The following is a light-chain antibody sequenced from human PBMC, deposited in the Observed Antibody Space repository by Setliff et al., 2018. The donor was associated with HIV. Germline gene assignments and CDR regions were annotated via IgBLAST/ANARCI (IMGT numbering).Light chain of an antibody. CDR1: SSDVGSYNY. Sequence: QSALTQPASVSWSPGQSITISCTGTSSDVGSYNYVSWYQQHPGKAPKLMISEVSNRPSGVSNRFSGSKSDNTASLTISGLQAEDEADYFCSSFTATTTLVFGTGTKV. CDR2: EVS. J-gene: IGLJ1*01. V-gene: IGLV2-14*01. CDR3: SSFTATTTLV.